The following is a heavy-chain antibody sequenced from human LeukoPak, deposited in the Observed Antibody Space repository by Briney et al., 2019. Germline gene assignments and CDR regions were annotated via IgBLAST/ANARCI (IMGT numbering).Heavy chain of an antibody. V-gene: IGHV1-18*01. D-gene: IGHD3-9*01. Sequence: ASVKVSCKASGYTFTSYGISWVRQAPGQGLEWMGWISAYNGNTNYAQKLQGRVTMTTDTSTSTAYMELRSLRSDDTAVYYCARGPTYYDILTPHPYYYYYYMDVWGKGTTVTISS. CDR3: ARGPTYYDILTPHPYYYYYYMDV. J-gene: IGHJ6*03. CDR2: ISAYNGNT. CDR1: GYTFTSYG.